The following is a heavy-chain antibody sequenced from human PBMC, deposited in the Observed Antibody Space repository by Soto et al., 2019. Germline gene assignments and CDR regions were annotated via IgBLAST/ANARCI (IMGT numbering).Heavy chain of an antibody. J-gene: IGHJ5*02. Sequence: VKLVESGGGLVQPGGSLRLACAASGFTLRIYEFNWVRQAPGKGLEWLAYINGGGDVKFYADSVKGRFTISRDPAENSLYLQMHSLRVDDTAVYYCARGAFPYGDTPSRYFDPWGQGTLVSVSS. CDR2: INGGGDVK. V-gene: IGHV3-48*03. CDR1: GFTLRIYE. D-gene: IGHD4-17*01. CDR3: ARGAFPYGDTPSRYFDP.